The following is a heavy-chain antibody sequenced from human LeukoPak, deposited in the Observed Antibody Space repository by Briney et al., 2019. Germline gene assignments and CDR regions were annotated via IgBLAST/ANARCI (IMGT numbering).Heavy chain of an antibody. CDR3: ARATWNGYMFDY. J-gene: IGHJ4*02. V-gene: IGHV4-59*01. Sequence: SETLSLTCTVFDDSLNNYYWNWIRQPPGKGLGWIGYIYYSGHTNYNPSLNSRVAISIDTSKNQFSLKLNSLTAADTAVYYCARATWNGYMFDYWGQGSLVTVTS. CDR1: DDSLNNYY. CDR2: IYYSGHT. D-gene: IGHD5-24*01.